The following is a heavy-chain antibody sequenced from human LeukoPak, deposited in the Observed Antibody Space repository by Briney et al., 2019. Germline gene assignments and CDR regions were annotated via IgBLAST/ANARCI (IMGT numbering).Heavy chain of an antibody. J-gene: IGHJ5*02. CDR3: ARHKPYGSGPPTDNWFDP. CDR2: INHSGST. D-gene: IGHD3-10*01. Sequence: SETLSLTCAVYGGSFSGYYWSWIRQPPGKGLEWIGEINHSGSTNYNPSLKSRVTISVDTSKNQFSLKLSSVTAADTAVYYCARHKPYGSGPPTDNWFDPWGQGTLVTVSS. CDR1: GGSFSGYY. V-gene: IGHV4-34*01.